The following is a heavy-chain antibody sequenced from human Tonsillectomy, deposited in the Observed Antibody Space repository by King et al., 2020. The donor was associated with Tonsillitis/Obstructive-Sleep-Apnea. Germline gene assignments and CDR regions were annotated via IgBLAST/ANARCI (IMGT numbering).Heavy chain of an antibody. CDR2: IYYSGST. V-gene: IGHV4-59*01. D-gene: IGHD3-10*01. Sequence: VQLQESGPGLVKPSETLSLTCTVSGGSISSYYWSWIRQPPGKGLEWIGYIYYSGSTNYNPSLKSRVTISVDTSKNQFSLKLRSVTAADTAVYYCARAVVRAKPGGGFDYWGQGTLVTVSS. J-gene: IGHJ4*02. CDR3: ARAVVRAKPGGGFDY. CDR1: GGSISSYY.